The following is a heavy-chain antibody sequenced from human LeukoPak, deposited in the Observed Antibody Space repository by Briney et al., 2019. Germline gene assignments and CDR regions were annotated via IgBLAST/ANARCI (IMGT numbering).Heavy chain of an antibody. Sequence: QPGGSLRLSCAASGFTFSSYGVHWVRQAPGKGLEWVAFIRYDGSNKYYADSVKGRFTISRDNSKNTLYLQMNSLRAEDTALYYCAKDPFTHSGYDPIDYWGQGNLVTVSS. CDR1: GFTFSSYG. CDR2: IRYDGSNK. V-gene: IGHV3-30*02. CDR3: AKDPFTHSGYDPIDY. D-gene: IGHD5-12*01. J-gene: IGHJ4*02.